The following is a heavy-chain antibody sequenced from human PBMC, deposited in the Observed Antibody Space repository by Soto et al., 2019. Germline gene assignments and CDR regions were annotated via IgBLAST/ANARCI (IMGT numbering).Heavy chain of an antibody. J-gene: IGHJ5*02. CDR1: GYTFTSYA. V-gene: IGHV1-3*01. CDR2: INAGNGNT. D-gene: IGHD2-2*03. Sequence: EASVKVSCKASGYTFTSYAMHWVRQAPGQRLEWMGWINAGNGNTNYSQKFQGRVTITRDTSASTAYMELSSLRSEDTAVYYCARTTGYCSSTSCNWFDPWGQGTLVTVSS. CDR3: ARTTGYCSSTSCNWFDP.